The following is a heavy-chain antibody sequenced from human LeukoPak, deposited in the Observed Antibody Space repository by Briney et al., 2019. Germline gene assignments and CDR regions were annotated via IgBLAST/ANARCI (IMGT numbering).Heavy chain of an antibody. D-gene: IGHD6-6*01. CDR1: GFTFDDYT. V-gene: IGHV3-43*01. J-gene: IGHJ4*02. Sequence: SGGSLRLSCAASGFTFDDYTMHWVRQAPGKGLEWVSLISWDGGSTYYADSVKGRFTISRDNSKNSLYLQMNSLRTEDTALYYCAKDHSSPSGFDYWGQGTLVTVSS. CDR3: AKDHSSPSGFDY. CDR2: ISWDGGST.